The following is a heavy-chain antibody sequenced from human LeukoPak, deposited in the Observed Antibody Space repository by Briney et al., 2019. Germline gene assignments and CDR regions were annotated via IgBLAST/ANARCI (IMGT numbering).Heavy chain of an antibody. CDR2: ISGSGDNT. D-gene: IGHD1-26*01. V-gene: IGHV3-23*01. Sequence: GGSLRLSCVASGFSVTTNYLTWVRQAPGKGLEWVSGISGSGDNTLYADSVKGRFTISRDNSKNTLYLEMNSLRAEDTAIYYCAKMKGHPLPKYYMDVWGQGTTVTVSS. CDR1: GFSVTTNY. J-gene: IGHJ6*01. CDR3: AKMKGHPLPKYYMDV.